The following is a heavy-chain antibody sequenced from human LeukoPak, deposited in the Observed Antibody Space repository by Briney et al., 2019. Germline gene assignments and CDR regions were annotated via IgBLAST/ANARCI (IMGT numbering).Heavy chain of an antibody. CDR3: SSSGVEEWQGLHF. V-gene: IGHV1-24*01. CDR1: GYTLSELS. CDR2: FDVAETDT. J-gene: IGHJ4*02. Sequence: GASVKVSGKVSGYTLSELSMHWVRQSPGKGLEWMGGFDVAETDTIYAQKFQGRVTMTEDTSTDTAYMELNSLSSEDTAVYYCSSSGVEEWQGLHFWGQGTLVTVSS. D-gene: IGHD3-3*01.